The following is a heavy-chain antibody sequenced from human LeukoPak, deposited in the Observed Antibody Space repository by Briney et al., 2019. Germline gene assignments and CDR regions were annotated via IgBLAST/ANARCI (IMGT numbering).Heavy chain of an antibody. V-gene: IGHV7-4-1*02. J-gene: IGHJ3*02. D-gene: IGHD3-10*01. CDR2: INTNTGNP. CDR3: ATGDRITMVRGVPRAFDI. CDR1: GYTFTSYA. Sequence: ASVKVSCKASGYTFTSYAMNWVRQAPGQGLEWMGWINTNTGNPTYAQGFTGRFVFSLDTSVSTAYLQISSLKAEDTAVYYCATGDRITMVRGVPRAFDIWGQGTMVTVSS.